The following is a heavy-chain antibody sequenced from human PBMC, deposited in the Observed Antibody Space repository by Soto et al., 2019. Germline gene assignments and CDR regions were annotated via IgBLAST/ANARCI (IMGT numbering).Heavy chain of an antibody. J-gene: IGHJ6*02. CDR3: ARIPSYDTSGPLDYYYGMDV. CDR2: MNPNSGNT. Sequence: QVQLVQSGAEVKKPGASVTVSCTASGYMFTSYDIGWVRQATGQGLEWMGWMNPNSGNTGYAQNFQGRVTMTSHTSMGTAYMELSSLRSDDTAVYYWARIPSYDTSGPLDYYYGMDVWGQGTTVTVSS. CDR1: GYMFTSYD. D-gene: IGHD3-22*01. V-gene: IGHV1-8*01.